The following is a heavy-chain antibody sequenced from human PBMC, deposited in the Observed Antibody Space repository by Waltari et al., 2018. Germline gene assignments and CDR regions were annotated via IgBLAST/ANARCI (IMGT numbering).Heavy chain of an antibody. CDR1: GFPFDDYT. D-gene: IGHD6-6*01. J-gene: IGHJ4*02. CDR2: ISWDGGST. Sequence: EVQLVESGGVVVQPGGSLRLSCAASGFPFDDYTMHWVRQAPGKGLEWVSLISWDGGSTYYADSVKGRFTISRDNSKNSLYLQMNSLRTEDTALYYCATDSSSSGDDYWGQGTLVTVSS. CDR3: ATDSSSSGDDY. V-gene: IGHV3-43*01.